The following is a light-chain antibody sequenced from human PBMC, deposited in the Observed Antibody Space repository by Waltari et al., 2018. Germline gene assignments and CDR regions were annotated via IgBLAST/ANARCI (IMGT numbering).Light chain of an antibody. V-gene: IGKV3-20*01. CDR2: DAY. CDR1: PSIGKY. J-gene: IGKJ1*01. CDR3: QHYVRLPVT. Sequence: DIVLTQFPGTLSLSAGERATLSCRASPSIGKYLAWYQLRPGQAPRLLIYDAYIRAAGIPDRFSGSGSGTDFRLTISRLEPEDFAMYYCQHYVRLPVTFGQGTKVEIK.